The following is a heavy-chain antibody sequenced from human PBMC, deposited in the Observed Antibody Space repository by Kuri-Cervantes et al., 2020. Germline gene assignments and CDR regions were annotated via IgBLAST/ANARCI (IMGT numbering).Heavy chain of an antibody. CDR1: GFTFSSYW. V-gene: IGHV3-48*04. CDR3: ARDRPGYYYDY. Sequence: GGSLRLSCAASGFTFSSYWMSWVRQAPGKGLEWVSYISSSGSTIYYADSVKGRFTISRDNAKNSLYLQMNGLRAEDTAVYYCARDRPGYYYDYWGQGTLVTVSS. D-gene: IGHD1-14*01. J-gene: IGHJ4*02. CDR2: ISSSGSTI.